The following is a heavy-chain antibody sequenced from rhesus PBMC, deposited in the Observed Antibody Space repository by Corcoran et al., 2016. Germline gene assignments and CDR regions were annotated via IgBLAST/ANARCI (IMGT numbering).Heavy chain of an antibody. V-gene: IGHV4-65*01. Sequence: QVQLQESGPGLVKPSETLSLTCAVSGGSVSSSNWWSRIRQPPGKGLEWIGYISGSSGSTDYNPSPKSRITISTDTSKNQFSLKLSSVTAADTAVYYCAYGDWNFHFDYGGQGVLVTVSS. CDR1: GGSVSSSNW. CDR3: AYGDWNFHFDY. D-gene: IGHD1-26*01. J-gene: IGHJ4*01. CDR2: ISGSSGST.